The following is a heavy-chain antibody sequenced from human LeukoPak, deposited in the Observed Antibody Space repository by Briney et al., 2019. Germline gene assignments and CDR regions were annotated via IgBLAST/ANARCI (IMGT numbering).Heavy chain of an antibody. Sequence: KPSETLSLTCAVSGYSISSGYYWGWIRPPPGKGLEWIGNIYNSGSTYYNPPIKSRATISVDTSKNQFSLKLSSVTAADTAVYYCARDRRIYGVVVPAAMQSNWFDPWGQGTLVTVSS. D-gene: IGHD2-2*01. CDR3: ARDRRIYGVVVPAAMQSNWFDP. V-gene: IGHV4-38-2*02. J-gene: IGHJ5*02. CDR2: IYNSGST. CDR1: GYSISSGYY.